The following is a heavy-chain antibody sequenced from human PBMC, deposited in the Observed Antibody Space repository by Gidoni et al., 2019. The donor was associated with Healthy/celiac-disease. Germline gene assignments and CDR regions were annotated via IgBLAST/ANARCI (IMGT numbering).Heavy chain of an antibody. CDR1: GFTFSSYS. J-gene: IGHJ6*02. Sequence: EVQLVESGGGLVKPGGSLRLSCAASGFTFSSYSMNWVRQAPGKGLEWVSSISSSSSYIYYADSVKGRFTISRDNAKNSLYLQMNSLRAEDTAVYYCASSVPSYYDFWSGYYRYYYYGMDVWGQGTTVTVSS. D-gene: IGHD3-3*01. CDR2: ISSSSSYI. CDR3: ASSVPSYYDFWSGYYRYYYYGMDV. V-gene: IGHV3-21*01.